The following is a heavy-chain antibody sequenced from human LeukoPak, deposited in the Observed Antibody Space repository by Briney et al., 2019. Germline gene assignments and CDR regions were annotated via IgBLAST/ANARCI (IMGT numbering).Heavy chain of an antibody. J-gene: IGHJ4*02. V-gene: IGHV4-61*02. CDR1: GDSISSGNYY. Sequence: SQTLSLTCTVSGDSISSGNYYWTWIRQPAGKGLEWIGRIYTSGSTNYNPSLKSRVTISVDTSKNQFSLKLSSVTTADTAVYYCARGLYGDYVNFDYWGQGTLVTVSS. D-gene: IGHD4-17*01. CDR3: ARGLYGDYVNFDY. CDR2: IYTSGST.